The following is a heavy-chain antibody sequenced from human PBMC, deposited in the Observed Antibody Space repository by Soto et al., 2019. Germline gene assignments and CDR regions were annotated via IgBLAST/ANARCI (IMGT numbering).Heavy chain of an antibody. V-gene: IGHV4-30-4*01. D-gene: IGHD6-6*01. Sequence: QVQLQESGPGLVKPSQTLCLSCAVSGGSISSGDYYWSWIRQPPGKGLEWIGYIYYSGITYYNPSLKSRVTISVDTSKNQFSLELSSVTAADTAVYYCARVGSSLATRPFDYWGQRTLVTVSS. CDR2: IYYSGIT. CDR1: GGSISSGDYY. J-gene: IGHJ4*02. CDR3: ARVGSSLATRPFDY.